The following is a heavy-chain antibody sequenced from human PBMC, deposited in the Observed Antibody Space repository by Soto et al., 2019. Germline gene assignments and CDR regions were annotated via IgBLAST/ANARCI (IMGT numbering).Heavy chain of an antibody. CDR3: ATETHYVWGSYRSFDY. J-gene: IGHJ4*02. CDR2: FDPEDGET. Sequence: RASVKVSCKVSGYTLTELSMHWVRQAPGKGLEWMGGFDPEDGETIYAQKFQGRVTMTEDTSTDTAYMELSSLRSEDTAVYYCATETHYVWGSYRSFDYWGQGTLVTVSS. CDR1: GYTLTELS. V-gene: IGHV1-24*01. D-gene: IGHD3-16*02.